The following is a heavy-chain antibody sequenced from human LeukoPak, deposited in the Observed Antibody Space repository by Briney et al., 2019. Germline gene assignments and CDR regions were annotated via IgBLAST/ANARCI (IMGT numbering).Heavy chain of an antibody. J-gene: IGHJ3*02. D-gene: IGHD5-12*01. V-gene: IGHV5-51*01. CDR2: IYPGDSDT. Sequence: GESLKISCKGSGYSFTSYWIGWVRQMPGKGLEWMGIIYPGDSDTRYSPSFQGQVTISADKSISTAYLQWSSLKASDTAMYYCARQGGGHDTNAFAAGIWGQGTMVTVSS. CDR3: ARQGGGHDTNAFAAGI. CDR1: GYSFTSYW.